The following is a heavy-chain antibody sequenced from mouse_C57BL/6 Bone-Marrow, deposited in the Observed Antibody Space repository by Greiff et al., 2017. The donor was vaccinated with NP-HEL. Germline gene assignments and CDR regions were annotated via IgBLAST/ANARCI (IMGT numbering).Heavy chain of an antibody. D-gene: IGHD2-5*01. V-gene: IGHV1-50*01. CDR2: IDPSDSYT. J-gene: IGHJ4*01. CDR3: GIAYYSNYDAMDY. Sequence: QVQLQQPGAELVKPGASVKLSCKASGYTFTSYWMQWVKQRPGQGLEWIGEIDPSDSYTNYNQKFKGKATLTVDTSSSTAYMQLSSLTSEDSAVYYCGIAYYSNYDAMDYWGQGTSVTVSS. CDR1: GYTFTSYW.